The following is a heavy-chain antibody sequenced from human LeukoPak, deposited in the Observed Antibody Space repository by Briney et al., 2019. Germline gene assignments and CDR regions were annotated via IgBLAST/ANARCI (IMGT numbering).Heavy chain of an antibody. Sequence: GGSLRLSCAASGFTFSSYWMRWVRHAPGKGLVWVSRINSDGSSTSYADSVKGRFTISRDNAKNTLYLQMNSLRAEDTAVYYCARDLRIWFGELSYFDYWGQGTLVTVSS. V-gene: IGHV3-74*01. CDR3: ARDLRIWFGELSYFDY. CDR2: INSDGSST. D-gene: IGHD3-10*01. J-gene: IGHJ4*02. CDR1: GFTFSSYW.